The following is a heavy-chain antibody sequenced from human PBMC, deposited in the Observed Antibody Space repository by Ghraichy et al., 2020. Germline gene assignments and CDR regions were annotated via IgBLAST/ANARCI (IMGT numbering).Heavy chain of an antibody. CDR1: GGSISSSSYY. D-gene: IGHD3-16*01. CDR2: IYYSGST. CDR3: ARPSNNLYALSWYFDL. J-gene: IGHJ2*01. V-gene: IGHV4-39*01. Sequence: SETLSLTCTVSGGSISSSSYYWGWIRQPPGKGLEWIGSIYYSGSTYYNPSLKSRVTISVDTSKNQFSLKLSSVTAADTAVYYCARPSNNLYALSWYFDLWGRGTLVTVSS.